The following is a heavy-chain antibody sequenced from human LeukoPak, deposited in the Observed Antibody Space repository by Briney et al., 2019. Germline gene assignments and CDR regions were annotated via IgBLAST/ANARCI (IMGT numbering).Heavy chain of an antibody. J-gene: IGHJ4*02. CDR1: GGSISSSSYY. CDR2: IYHSGST. Sequence: SETLSLTCTVSGGSISSSSYYWGWIRQPPGKGLEWIGYIYHSGSTYYNPSLKSRVTISLDTSKKQFSLKLSSVTAADTAVYFCARDSVNCSTASCSDYLDYWGQGTLVTVSS. V-gene: IGHV4-61*01. D-gene: IGHD2-2*01. CDR3: ARDSVNCSTASCSDYLDY.